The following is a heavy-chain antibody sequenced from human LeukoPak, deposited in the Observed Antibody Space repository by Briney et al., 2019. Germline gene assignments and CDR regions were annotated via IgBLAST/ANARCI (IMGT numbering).Heavy chain of an antibody. D-gene: IGHD2-2*01. Sequence: SETLSLTCTVPGGSINSSSFYWGWIRQPPGNGLEWIGSIYYNGSTYYNPSLKGRVTISADTSKNQFSLNLSSVTAADTAVYYCAATIILPAAMGFDYWGQGTLVTVSS. CDR2: IYYNGST. CDR3: AATIILPAAMGFDY. CDR1: GGSINSSSFY. V-gene: IGHV4-39*01. J-gene: IGHJ4*02.